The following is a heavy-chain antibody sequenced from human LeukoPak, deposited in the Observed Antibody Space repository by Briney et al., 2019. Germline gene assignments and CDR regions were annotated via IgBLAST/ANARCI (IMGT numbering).Heavy chain of an antibody. Sequence: ASVKVSFKASGYTFTGYYMHWVRQAPGQGLEWMGWINPNSGGTNYAQKFQGRVTMTRDTSISTAYMELSRLRSDDTAVYYCARRRGYSYGAGADYWGQGTLVTVSS. CDR2: INPNSGGT. V-gene: IGHV1-2*02. D-gene: IGHD5-18*01. CDR3: ARRRGYSYGAGADY. CDR1: GYTFTGYY. J-gene: IGHJ4*02.